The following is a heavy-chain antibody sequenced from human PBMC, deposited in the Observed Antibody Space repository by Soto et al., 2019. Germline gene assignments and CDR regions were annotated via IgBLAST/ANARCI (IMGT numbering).Heavy chain of an antibody. D-gene: IGHD3-22*01. CDR2: INAGNGNT. CDR1: GYTFTSYA. Sequence: VQLVQSGAEEKKPGASVKVSCKASGYTFTSYAMHWVRQAPGQRLEWMGWINAGNGNTKYSQKFQGRVTITRDTSASTAYTELSSLRSEDTAVYYCARGSGYYYGDDYWGQGTLVTVSS. V-gene: IGHV1-3*05. J-gene: IGHJ4*02. CDR3: ARGSGYYYGDDY.